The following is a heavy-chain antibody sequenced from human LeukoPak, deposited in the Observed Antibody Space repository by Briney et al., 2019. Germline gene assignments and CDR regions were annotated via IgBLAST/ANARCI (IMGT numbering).Heavy chain of an antibody. CDR1: GYTFTSYY. V-gene: IGHV1-46*01. D-gene: IGHD6-13*01. J-gene: IGHJ4*02. CDR2: INHSGGIT. CDR3: ASNGPGYSSSQDY. Sequence: GPSVKVTCKASGYTFTSYYMHWVRHAPGPGLEWMEIINHSGGITSYAQKFQDRVTMTRDTSTSTVYMELSSLKSEDTAVYYCASNGPGYSSSQDYWGQGTLVTVSS.